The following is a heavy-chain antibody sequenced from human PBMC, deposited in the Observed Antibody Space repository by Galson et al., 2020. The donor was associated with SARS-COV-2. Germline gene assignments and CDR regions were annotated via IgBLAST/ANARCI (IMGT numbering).Heavy chain of an antibody. CDR3: ARGHHSSGQNY. V-gene: IGHV4-61*02. CDR2: IFKSGTT. J-gene: IGHJ4*02. CDR1: GGSISDGSYY. Sequence: SETLSLTCTVSGGSISDGSYYWSWIRQPAGKGLQWIGRIFKSGTTNYDPSLKGRLTISLDTSKNQFSLKLSSVTAADTAVYYCARGHHSSGQNYWGQGTLVTVSS. D-gene: IGHD3-10*01.